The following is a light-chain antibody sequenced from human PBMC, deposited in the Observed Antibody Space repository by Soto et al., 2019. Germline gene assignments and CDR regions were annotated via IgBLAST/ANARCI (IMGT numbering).Light chain of an antibody. CDR1: QSVGSYY. V-gene: IGKV3-20*01. CDR3: QQYGSSGT. J-gene: IGKJ1*01. CDR2: GAS. Sequence: EIVMTQSPATLSLSPGERATLSCRASQSVGSYYLAWYQQKPGQAPRLLIYGASNRATGIPDRFSGSGSGTDFTLTISRLEPEDFAVYYCQQYGSSGTFGQGTKVDIK.